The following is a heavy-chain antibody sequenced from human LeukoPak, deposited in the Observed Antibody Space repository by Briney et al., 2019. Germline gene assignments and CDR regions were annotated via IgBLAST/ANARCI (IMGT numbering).Heavy chain of an antibody. CDR3: ARDLISPGIAVAGLLNWFDP. CDR2: IKQDGSEK. J-gene: IGHJ5*02. Sequence: GGSLRLSCAASGFTFSSYWMSWVRQAPGKGLEGVANIKQDGSEKYYVDSVKGRFTISRDNAKNSLYLQMNSLRAEDTAVYYCARDLISPGIAVAGLLNWFDPWGQGTLVTVSS. V-gene: IGHV3-7*01. D-gene: IGHD6-19*01. CDR1: GFTFSSYW.